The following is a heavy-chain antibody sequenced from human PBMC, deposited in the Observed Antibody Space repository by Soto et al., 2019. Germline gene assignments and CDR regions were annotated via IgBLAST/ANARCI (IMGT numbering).Heavy chain of an antibody. J-gene: IGHJ4*02. V-gene: IGHV1-18*04. Sequence: ASVKVSCKASGYTFTSYGISWGRQAPGQGLEWMGWISAYNGNTNYAQKLQGRVTMTTDTSTSTAYMELRSLRSDDTAVYYCARDGRFRSAAGTGFDYWGQGTLVTVAS. D-gene: IGHD6-13*01. CDR1: GYTFTSYG. CDR2: ISAYNGNT. CDR3: ARDGRFRSAAGTGFDY.